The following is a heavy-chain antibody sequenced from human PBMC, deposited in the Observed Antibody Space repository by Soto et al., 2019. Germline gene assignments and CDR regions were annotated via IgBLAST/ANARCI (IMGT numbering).Heavy chain of an antibody. CDR3: AREGPAPYYYYGMHV. Sequence: QVQLVQSRGEVKKPGASVKVSCKTSGYSFTTYGISWVRQAPGQGLEWMGWISGYNGNTNYAQNLQGRVTMTTDTPTSTAYMELRSLRSDDTAVYYCAREGPAPYYYYGMHVWGQGSTVTVSS. CDR1: GYSFTTYG. CDR2: ISGYNGNT. J-gene: IGHJ6*02. V-gene: IGHV1-18*01.